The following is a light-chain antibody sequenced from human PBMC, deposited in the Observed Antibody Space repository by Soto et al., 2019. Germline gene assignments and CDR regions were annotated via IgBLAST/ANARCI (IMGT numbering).Light chain of an antibody. J-gene: IGKJ5*01. CDR2: AAS. Sequence: DIQMTQSPSSLSASVGDRVTITCRASQGIRNFLAWYQQKPEKVPKLLISAASTLESGVPSRFSGSGSGTDFTLTITSLQPEDVATYYCQKYSSVITFGQGTRLEIK. V-gene: IGKV1-27*01. CDR1: QGIRNF. CDR3: QKYSSVIT.